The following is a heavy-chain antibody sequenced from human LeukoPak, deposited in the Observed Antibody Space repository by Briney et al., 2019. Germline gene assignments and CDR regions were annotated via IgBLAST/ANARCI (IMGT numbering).Heavy chain of an antibody. V-gene: IGHV3-21*01. Sequence: GGSLRLSCAASGFTFSSYSMNWVRQAPGKGLEWVSSISSSSSYIYYADSVKGRFTISRDNAKNSLYLQMNSLRAEDTAVYYCARVEDSGYYFDYWGQGTLVTASS. CDR3: ARVEDSGYYFDY. CDR2: ISSSSSYI. CDR1: GFTFSSYS. D-gene: IGHD3-10*01. J-gene: IGHJ4*02.